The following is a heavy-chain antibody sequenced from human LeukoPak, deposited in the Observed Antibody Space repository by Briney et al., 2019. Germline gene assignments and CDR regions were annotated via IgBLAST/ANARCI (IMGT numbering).Heavy chain of an antibody. CDR3: ARGEHVLLWFGEFWPFDY. CDR2: INAGNGNT. V-gene: IGHV1-3*01. J-gene: IGHJ4*02. Sequence: ASVKVSCKASGYAFTSYAMHWVRQAPGQRLEWMGWINAGNGNTKYSQKFQGRVTITRDTPASTAYMELSSLRSEDTAVYFCARGEHVLLWFGEFWPFDYWGQGTLVTVSS. CDR1: GYAFTSYA. D-gene: IGHD3-10*01.